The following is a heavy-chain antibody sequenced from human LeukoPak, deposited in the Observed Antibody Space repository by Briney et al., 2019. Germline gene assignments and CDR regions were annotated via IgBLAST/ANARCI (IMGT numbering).Heavy chain of an antibody. CDR3: ARASIFGGTFDAFDI. V-gene: IGHV3-30-3*01. CDR1: GFTFSSYA. D-gene: IGHD3-3*01. Sequence: GRSLRLSCAASGFTFSSYAMHWVRQAPGKGLEWVAVISYDGSNKYYADSVKGRFTISRDNSKNTLYLQMNSLRAEDTAVYYCARASIFGGTFDAFDIWGQGTMVTVSS. CDR2: ISYDGSNK. J-gene: IGHJ3*02.